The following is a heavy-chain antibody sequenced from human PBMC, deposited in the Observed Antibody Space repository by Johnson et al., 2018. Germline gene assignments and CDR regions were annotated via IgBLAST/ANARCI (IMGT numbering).Heavy chain of an antibody. CDR2: ISYDGSNK. CDR3: ASVRRELERPGGAFDI. Sequence: VRLVESGGGVVQPGRSLRLSCAASGFTFSSYGMHWVRQAPGKGLEWVAVISYDGSNKYYADSVKGRCTIARENTKNTQYRQMNSLRAEDTAVYYWASVRRELERPGGAFDIWGQGTMVTVSS. CDR1: GFTFSSYG. J-gene: IGHJ3*02. D-gene: IGHD1-1*01. V-gene: IGHV3-30*03.